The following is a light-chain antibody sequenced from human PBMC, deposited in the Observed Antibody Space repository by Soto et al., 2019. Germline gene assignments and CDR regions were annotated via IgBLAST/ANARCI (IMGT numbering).Light chain of an antibody. Sequence: EVVMTQSPGILSVSPGERVTLSCRASQSVSSRLVWYQRKPGQAPRLLIYDASTRATGMPGRFSGSGSGTACTLPISILQSQDFGVSYCQPYNNWPWTFGQGTKVEIX. CDR2: DAS. CDR1: QSVSSR. V-gene: IGKV3-15*01. J-gene: IGKJ1*01. CDR3: QPYNNWPWT.